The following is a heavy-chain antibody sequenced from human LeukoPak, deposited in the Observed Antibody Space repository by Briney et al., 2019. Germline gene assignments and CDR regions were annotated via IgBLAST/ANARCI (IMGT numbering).Heavy chain of an antibody. CDR1: GYNFPNFW. CDR3: ARHRFAGYGDYALFDY. CDR2: IYCGDSDA. D-gene: IGHD4-17*01. J-gene: IGHJ4*02. V-gene: IGHV5-51*01. Sequence: GGSLKISCKASGYNFPNFWIAWVRQLPGKGLEWMGVIYCGDSDARYSPSFQGQVTISADKSISTAYLQWSSLKASDTAMYYCARHRFAGYGDYALFDYWGQGTLVTVSS.